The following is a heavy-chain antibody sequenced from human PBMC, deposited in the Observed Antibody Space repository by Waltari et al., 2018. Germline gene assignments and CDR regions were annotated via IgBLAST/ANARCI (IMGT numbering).Heavy chain of an antibody. CDR2: IIPIFATA. D-gene: IGHD3-22*01. J-gene: IGHJ6*02. V-gene: IGHV1-69*08. Sequence: QVQLVQSGAEVKKPGSSVKVSCKASGGTFSSYAISWVRQAPGQGLEWMGRIIPIFATANYAQKCHGRVTITADKSTSTAYMELSSLRSEDTAVYYCARDGDYYDSSGYYRRGGMDVWGQGTTVTVSS. CDR3: ARDGDYYDSSGYYRRGGMDV. CDR1: GGTFSSYA.